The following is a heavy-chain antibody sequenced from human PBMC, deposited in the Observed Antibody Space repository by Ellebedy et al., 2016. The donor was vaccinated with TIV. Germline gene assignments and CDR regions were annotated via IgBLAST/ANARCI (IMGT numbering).Heavy chain of an antibody. CDR1: GASITGDY. CDR3: ARRPISSGIDS. Sequence: MPSETLSLTCTVSGASITGDYWSWIRQPPGKGLEWIGYIAHSGITSYNPSLTSRVTISIDTSQNQFSLRLRSVTAADTAVYYCARRPISSGIDSWGQGTLVTVSS. V-gene: IGHV4-59*08. CDR2: IAHSGIT. J-gene: IGHJ4*02. D-gene: IGHD3-10*01.